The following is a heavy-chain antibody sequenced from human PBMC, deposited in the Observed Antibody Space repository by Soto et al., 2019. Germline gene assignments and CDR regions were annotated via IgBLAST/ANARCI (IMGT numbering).Heavy chain of an antibody. CDR1: GYDFNTNW. Sequence: GESLKISCRGSGYDFNTNWFGWVRQLPGRGLEWVGIMCPGDSDTRLLPSLQGHVTPSADVTVSTAFLQWRSLKTSDSGMYFCARLPRDCNKTSCYYADHWGQGTSVTVSS. J-gene: IGHJ4*02. CDR2: MCPGDSDT. V-gene: IGHV5-51*01. CDR3: ARLPRDCNKTSCYYADH. D-gene: IGHD3-22*01.